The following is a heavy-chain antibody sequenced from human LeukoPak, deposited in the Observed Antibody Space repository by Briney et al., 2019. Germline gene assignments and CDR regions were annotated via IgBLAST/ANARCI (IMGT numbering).Heavy chain of an antibody. Sequence: GGSLRLSCAASGFTFSDYYMSWIRQAPGKGLEWVSYISSSGSTIYYADCVKGRFTISRDNAKSSLYLQMNSLRAEDTAVYYCARRYCSGGTCYFFDYWGQGTLVTVSS. D-gene: IGHD2-15*01. CDR2: ISSSGSTI. CDR1: GFTFSDYY. CDR3: ARRYCSGGTCYFFDY. J-gene: IGHJ4*02. V-gene: IGHV3-11*01.